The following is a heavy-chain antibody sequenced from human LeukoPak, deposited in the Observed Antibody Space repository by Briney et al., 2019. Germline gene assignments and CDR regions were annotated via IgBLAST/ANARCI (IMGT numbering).Heavy chain of an antibody. Sequence: PSETLSLTCTVSGGSISSNSYYWGWIRQPPGKGLEWIGSIHFSGSTYYNPSLKSRVTISVDTSKNQFSLKLSSVTAADTAVYYCARTTMIVVVIEQSFGYWGQGTLVTVSS. CDR1: GGSISSNSYY. CDR3: ARTTMIVVVIEQSFGY. CDR2: IHFSGST. V-gene: IGHV4-39*01. D-gene: IGHD3-22*01. J-gene: IGHJ4*02.